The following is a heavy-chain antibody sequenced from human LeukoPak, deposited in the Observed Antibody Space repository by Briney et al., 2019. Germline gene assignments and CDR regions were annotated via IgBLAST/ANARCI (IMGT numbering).Heavy chain of an antibody. V-gene: IGHV3-23*01. D-gene: IGHD1-1*01. CDR2: ISGRAAST. J-gene: IGHJ4*02. CDR1: GFTFSTYA. CDR3: ARDFSAKTADY. Sequence: GGSLRLSCAASGFTFSTYAMIWVRQAPGEGLEWISSISGRAASTYYADSVKGRFTISRDNSKSTLYLQMDSLRAEDTAVYYCARDFSAKTADYWGQGTLVTVSS.